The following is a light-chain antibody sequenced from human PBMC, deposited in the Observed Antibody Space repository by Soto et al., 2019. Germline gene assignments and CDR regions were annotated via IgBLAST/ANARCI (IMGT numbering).Light chain of an antibody. V-gene: IGKV1-12*01. CDR3: QQANSFPLT. J-gene: IGKJ4*01. CDR1: QGISSW. Sequence: DIQMTQSPSSVSASVGDRVTITCRASQGISSWLAWYPTTPGKVPRLLIYAASSLQSGVPSRVSGSGSGTDFTLTLSSLQPEEAATYYCQQANSFPLTFGGGTKVDIK. CDR2: AAS.